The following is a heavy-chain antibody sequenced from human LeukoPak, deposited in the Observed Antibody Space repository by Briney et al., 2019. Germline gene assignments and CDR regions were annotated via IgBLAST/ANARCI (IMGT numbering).Heavy chain of an antibody. CDR3: ARGMRPRGSSSWSLSQYYFDH. D-gene: IGHD6-13*01. Sequence: PGGSLRLSCVPSGFTFSTYSMTWVRQAPGKGLEWVSSISSSSSYIFYADSVKGRFTISRDNAKNSLYLQMNSLRAEDTAVYYCARGMRPRGSSSWSLSQYYFDHWGQGTLVTVSS. J-gene: IGHJ4*02. CDR2: ISSSSSYI. CDR1: GFTFSTYS. V-gene: IGHV3-21*01.